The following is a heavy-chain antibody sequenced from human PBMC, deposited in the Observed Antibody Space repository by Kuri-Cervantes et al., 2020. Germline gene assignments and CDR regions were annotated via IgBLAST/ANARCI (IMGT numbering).Heavy chain of an antibody. CDR2: INPNSGGT. V-gene: IGHV1-2*02. CDR1: GYTFTGYY. Sequence: ASVKVSCKASGYTFTGYYMHWVRQAPGQGLEWMGWINPNSGGTNYAQKFQGRVTMTRDTSISTAYMVLSRLRSDDTAVYYCARGDTGSGYYIYYYYYGMDVWGQGTMVTVSS. D-gene: IGHD3-3*01. J-gene: IGHJ6*02. CDR3: ARGDTGSGYYIYYYYYGMDV.